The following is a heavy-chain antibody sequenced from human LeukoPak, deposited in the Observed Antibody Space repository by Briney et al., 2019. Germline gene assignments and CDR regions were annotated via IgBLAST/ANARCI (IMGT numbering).Heavy chain of an antibody. CDR3: AREQLWFFYYYYYYMDV. V-gene: IGHV3-30*04. CDR1: GFTFSSYA. D-gene: IGHD5-18*01. CDR2: ISYDGSNK. Sequence: PGGSLRLSCAASGFTFSSYAMHWVRQAPGKGLEGVAVISYDGSNKYYADSVKGRFTISRDNSKNTLYLQMNSLRAEDTAVYYCAREQLWFFYYYYYYMDVWGKGTTVTVSS. J-gene: IGHJ6*03.